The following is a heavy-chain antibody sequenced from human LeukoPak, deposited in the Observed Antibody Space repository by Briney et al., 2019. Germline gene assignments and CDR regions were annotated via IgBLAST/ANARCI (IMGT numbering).Heavy chain of an antibody. V-gene: IGHV1-69*05. CDR3: ARNYYDSSGYYREADY. CDR1: GGTFSSYA. J-gene: IGHJ4*02. Sequence: GASVTVSCKASGGTFSSYAISWVRQAPGQGLEWMGGIIPIFGTANYAQKFQGRVTITTDESTSTAYMELSSLRSEGTAVYYCARNYYDSSGYYREADYWGQGTLVTVSS. D-gene: IGHD3-22*01. CDR2: IIPIFGTA.